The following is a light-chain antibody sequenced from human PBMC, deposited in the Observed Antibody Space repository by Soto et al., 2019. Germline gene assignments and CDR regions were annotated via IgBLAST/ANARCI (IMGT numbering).Light chain of an antibody. CDR3: SSYTSSSTYV. CDR2: EVT. CDR1: GSDVGGYDY. V-gene: IGLV2-14*01. Sequence: ALTQPASVSGSPGQSITISCTGTGSDVGGYDYVSWYQHHPGKAPKVMIYEVTNRPSGVSNRFSGSKSGNTASLTISGLLAEDEADYYCSSYTSSSTYVFGTGTKVTVL. J-gene: IGLJ1*01.